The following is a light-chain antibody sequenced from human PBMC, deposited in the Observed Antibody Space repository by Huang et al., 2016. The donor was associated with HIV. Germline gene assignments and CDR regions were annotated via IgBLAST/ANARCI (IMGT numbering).Light chain of an antibody. J-gene: IGKJ4*01. CDR1: QSVSSN. CDR2: GAS. Sequence: EIVMTQSPATLSVSAGERATPSCRASQSVSSNLAWYQQKPGQAPRLLIYGASTRATGIPARFSGSGSGTDFTLTITSLQSEDFAIYYCQQYDDWPPEFTFGGGTKVEVK. V-gene: IGKV3D-15*01. CDR3: QQYDDWPPEFT.